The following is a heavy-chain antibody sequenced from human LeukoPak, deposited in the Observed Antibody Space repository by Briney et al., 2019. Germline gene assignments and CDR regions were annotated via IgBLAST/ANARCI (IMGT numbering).Heavy chain of an antibody. V-gene: IGHV1-18*01. J-gene: IGHJ4*02. CDR2: ISAYNGNT. D-gene: IGHD3-22*01. Sequence: GASVKVSCKASGYTFTSYGISWVRQAPGQGLEWMGWISAYNGNTNYAQKLQGRVTMTAGTSTSTAYMELRSLRSDDTAVYYCARVYYYDSSGFIADYWGQGTLVTVSS. CDR1: GYTFTSYG. CDR3: ARVYYYDSSGFIADY.